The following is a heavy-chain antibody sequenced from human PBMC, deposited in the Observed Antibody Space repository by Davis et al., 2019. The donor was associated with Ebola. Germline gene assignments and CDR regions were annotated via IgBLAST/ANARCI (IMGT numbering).Heavy chain of an antibody. D-gene: IGHD5-12*01. J-gene: IGHJ4*02. V-gene: IGHV3-74*01. CDR1: GFTFSSYW. CDR3: ATQDWGGYDPDY. CDR2: INSDGSST. Sequence: HTGGSLRLSCAASGFTFSSYWMHWVRHAPGKGLVWVSRINSDGSSTSYADSVKGRFTISRDNAKNTLYLQMNSLRAEDTAVYYCATQDWGGYDPDYWGQGTLVTVSS.